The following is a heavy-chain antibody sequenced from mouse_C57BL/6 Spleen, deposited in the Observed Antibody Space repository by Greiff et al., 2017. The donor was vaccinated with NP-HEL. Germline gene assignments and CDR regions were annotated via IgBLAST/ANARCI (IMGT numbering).Heavy chain of an antibody. CDR2: IDPSDSYT. V-gene: IGHV1-69*01. CDR1: GYTFTSYW. J-gene: IGHJ2*01. Sequence: QVQLQQSGAELVMPGASVKLSCKASGYTFTSYWMHWVKQRPGQGLEWIGEIDPSDSYTNYNQKFKGKSTLTVDKSSSTAYMQLSSLTSEDSAVYYCARGTGKRVLFDYWGQGTTLTVSS. CDR3: ARGTGKRVLFDY. D-gene: IGHD4-1*01.